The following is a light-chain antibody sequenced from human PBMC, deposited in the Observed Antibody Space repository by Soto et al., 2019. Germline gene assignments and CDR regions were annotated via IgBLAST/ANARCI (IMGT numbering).Light chain of an antibody. CDR2: GAS. CDR3: QQALT. Sequence: EIVLTQSPGTLSLSPGGRAILSCRASQTVSRYYLSWYQKKPGQPPRLLIYGASTRATGVPDRFSGSGSGADFTLTISSLQPEDFAVYYCQQALTFGGGTTVE. J-gene: IGKJ4*01. V-gene: IGKV3D-7*01. CDR1: QTVSRYY.